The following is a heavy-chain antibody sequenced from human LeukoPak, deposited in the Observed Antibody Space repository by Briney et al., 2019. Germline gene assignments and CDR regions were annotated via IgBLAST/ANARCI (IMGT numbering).Heavy chain of an antibody. J-gene: IGHJ4*02. V-gene: IGHV3-30*18. CDR2: ISYDGSNK. CDR3: AKDGLRWFGVHFDY. D-gene: IGHD3-10*01. Sequence: GRSLRLSCAASGFTFSSYGMHWVRQAPGKGPEWVAVISYDGSNKYYADSVKGRFTISRDNSKNTLYLQMDSLRAEDTAVYYCAKDGLRWFGVHFDYWGQGTLVTVSS. CDR1: GFTFSSYG.